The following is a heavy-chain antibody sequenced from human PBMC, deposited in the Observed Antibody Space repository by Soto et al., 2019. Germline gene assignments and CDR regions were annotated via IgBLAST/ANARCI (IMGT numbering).Heavy chain of an antibody. CDR3: ARDYYDFWSGYYIFEGTYRPNNNWFDP. CDR2: MNPNSGNT. CDR1: GYTFTSYD. Sequence: GASVKVSCKASGYTFTSYDINWVRQATGQGLEWMGWMNPNSGNTGYAQKFQGRVTMTRNTSISTAYMELSSLRSEDTTVYYCARDYYDFWSGYYIFEGTYRPNNNWFDPWGQGTLVTVSS. D-gene: IGHD3-3*01. J-gene: IGHJ5*02. V-gene: IGHV1-8*01.